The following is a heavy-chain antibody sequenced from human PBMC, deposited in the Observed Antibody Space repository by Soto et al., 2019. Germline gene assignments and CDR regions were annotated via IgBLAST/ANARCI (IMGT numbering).Heavy chain of an antibody. V-gene: IGHV3-23*01. CDR3: AKYASCSWSLFDY. J-gene: IGHJ4*02. D-gene: IGHD6-13*01. CDR1: GFTFSDSA. Sequence: EVQLLESGGGLVQPGGSLRLSCEASGFTFSDSAMSWVRQAPGKGLEWVSGISGSGGRTDYADSVKGRFIISRDNSKNTLYLQMNSLRAEDTAVYYCAKYASCSWSLFDYWGQGTLVTVSS. CDR2: ISGSGGRT.